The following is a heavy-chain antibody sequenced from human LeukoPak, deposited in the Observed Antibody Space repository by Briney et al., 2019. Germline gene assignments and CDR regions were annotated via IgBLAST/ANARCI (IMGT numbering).Heavy chain of an antibody. V-gene: IGHV5-51*01. J-gene: IGHJ4*02. D-gene: IGHD6-13*01. CDR1: GYSFTSYW. Sequence: GESLKISCKGSGYSFTSYWIGWVRQMPGKGLEWVGIIFPGDSDARYSPSFQGQVTISADKSISTAYLQWSSLKASDTAMYYCARAKIAAPGTLDYWGQGTLVTVSS. CDR3: ARAKIAAPGTLDY. CDR2: IFPGDSDA.